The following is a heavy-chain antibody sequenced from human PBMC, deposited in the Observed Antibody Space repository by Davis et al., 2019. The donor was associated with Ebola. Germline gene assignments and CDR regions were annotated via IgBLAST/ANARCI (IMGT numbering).Heavy chain of an antibody. CDR2: IYRGGST. CDR3: ARDIGAGYCSGGSCYTPGWFDP. Sequence: PGGSLRLSCAASGFTVSSNYMSWVRQAPGKGLEWVSVIYRGGSTYYADSVKGRFTISRDNSKNTLYLQMNSLRAEDTAVYYCARDIGAGYCSGGSCYTPGWFDPWGQGTLVTVSS. V-gene: IGHV3-66*01. CDR1: GFTVSSNY. D-gene: IGHD2-15*01. J-gene: IGHJ5*02.